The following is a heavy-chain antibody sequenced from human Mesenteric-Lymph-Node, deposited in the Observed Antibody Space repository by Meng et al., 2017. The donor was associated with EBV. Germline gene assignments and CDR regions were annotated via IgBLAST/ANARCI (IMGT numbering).Heavy chain of an antibody. Sequence: PGHLGGGVKKAGASVRVSCKASGYTFSNHGISWVRQAPGQGLEWMGWISCYNGNTKYGQKFQGRVTMTIDTSTSTAYMQLTSLTSDDSAVYFCAREPANIKGQWPVSSDSWGQGTLVTVSS. CDR3: AREPANIKGQWPVSSDS. J-gene: IGHJ4*02. CDR1: GYTFSNHG. CDR2: ISCYNGNT. D-gene: IGHD6-19*01. V-gene: IGHV1-18*01.